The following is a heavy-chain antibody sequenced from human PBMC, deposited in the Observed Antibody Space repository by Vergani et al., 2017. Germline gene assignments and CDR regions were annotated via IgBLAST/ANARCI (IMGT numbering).Heavy chain of an antibody. CDR1: GFTFDDYG. CDR3: ARGRGTYSSGWYWFDP. D-gene: IGHD6-19*01. CDR2: INWNGGST. J-gene: IGHJ5*02. V-gene: IGHV3-20*01. Sequence: EVQLVESGGGVVRPGGSLRLSCAASGFTFDDYGMSWVRQAPGKGLEWVSGINWNGGSTGYAASVKGRFTNSRDKAKNSLYLQMSSLRAGDTALYHCARGRGTYSSGWYWFDPGGQGTLVTVSS.